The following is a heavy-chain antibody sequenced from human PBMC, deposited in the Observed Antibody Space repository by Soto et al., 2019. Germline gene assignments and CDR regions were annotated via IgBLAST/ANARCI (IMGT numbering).Heavy chain of an antibody. D-gene: IGHD5-18*01. V-gene: IGHV1-69*08. CDR3: ARDSDTAMVRGFDP. Sequence: QVQLVQSGAEVKKPGSSVKVSCKASGGTFSSYTISWVRQAPGQGLEWMGRIIPILGIANYAQKFQGRVTITADKSTSTAYMELSSLRSEDTAVYYCARDSDTAMVRGFDPWGQGTLVTVSS. CDR1: GGTFSSYT. CDR2: IIPILGIA. J-gene: IGHJ5*02.